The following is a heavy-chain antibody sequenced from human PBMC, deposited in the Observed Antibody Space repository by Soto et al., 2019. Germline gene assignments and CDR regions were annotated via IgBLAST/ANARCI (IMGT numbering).Heavy chain of an antibody. CDR1: GYTFTSYG. D-gene: IGHD2-15*01. CDR3: ARDRKDIVVVVAATPYYYYYYMDV. J-gene: IGHJ6*03. CDR2: ISAYNGNT. V-gene: IGHV1-18*01. Sequence: ASVKVSCKASGYTFTSYGISWVRQAPGQGLEWMGWISAYNGNTNYAQKLQGRVTMTTDTSTSTAYMELRSLRSDDTAVYYCARDRKDIVVVVAATPYYYYYYMDVWGKGTTVTVSS.